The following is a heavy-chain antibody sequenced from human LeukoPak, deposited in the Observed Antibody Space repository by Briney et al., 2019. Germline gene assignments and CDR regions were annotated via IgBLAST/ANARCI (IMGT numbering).Heavy chain of an antibody. D-gene: IGHD6-19*01. CDR3: AKGRGLVLDWYFDL. J-gene: IGHJ2*01. CDR2: ISWNSGGI. Sequence: PGRSLRLSYAASGFTFDDYAMHWVRQAPGKGLEWVSGISWNSGGIGYADSVKGRFTIPRDNAKNSLYLQMNSLRAEDMALYYCAKGRGLVLDWYFDLWGRGTLVTVSS. CDR1: GFTFDDYA. V-gene: IGHV3-9*03.